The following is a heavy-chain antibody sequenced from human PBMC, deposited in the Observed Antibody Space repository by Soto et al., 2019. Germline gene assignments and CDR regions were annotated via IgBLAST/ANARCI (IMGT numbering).Heavy chain of an antibody. Sequence: SETLSLTCTVSGGSISKSTYYWGWIRQPPGKGLEWIGNIYYSGGTYDNPSLKSRVTISEDTSKDQFSLKLSSVTAADTAVYYCARSSYDSSAYSYAYFDYWGQGTRVTVSS. D-gene: IGHD3-22*01. V-gene: IGHV4-39*01. J-gene: IGHJ4*02. CDR3: ARSSYDSSAYSYAYFDY. CDR2: IYYSGGT. CDR1: GGSISKSTYY.